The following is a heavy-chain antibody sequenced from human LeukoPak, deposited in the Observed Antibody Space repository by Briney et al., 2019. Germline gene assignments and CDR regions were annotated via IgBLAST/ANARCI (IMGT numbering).Heavy chain of an antibody. V-gene: IGHV3-23*01. CDR3: ARDEGGAYIYF. CDR1: GFTFSTYG. D-gene: IGHD1-26*01. Sequence: GGTLRLSCAASGFTFSTYGMSWVRQAPGKGLEWVSAISGSSDATFYADSVKGRFTVSRDNSKNTLYLQMNSLRAEDTALYYCARDEGGAYIYFWGQGTLVTVSS. CDR2: ISGSSDAT. J-gene: IGHJ4*02.